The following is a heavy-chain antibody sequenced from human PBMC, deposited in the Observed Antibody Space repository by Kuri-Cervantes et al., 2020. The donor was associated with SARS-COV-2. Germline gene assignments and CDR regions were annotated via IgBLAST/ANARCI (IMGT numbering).Heavy chain of an antibody. D-gene: IGHD3-10*01. J-gene: IGHJ3*02. CDR3: ASPRGLLDDAFDI. CDR2: IYPGDSDT. CDR1: GYSFTSYW. V-gene: IGHV5-51*01. Sequence: KVSCKGSGYSFTSYWIGWVRQMPGKGLEWMGIIYPGDSDTRYSPSFQGQVTISADKSISTAYLQWSSLKASDTAMYYCASPRGLLDDAFDIWGQGTMVTVSS.